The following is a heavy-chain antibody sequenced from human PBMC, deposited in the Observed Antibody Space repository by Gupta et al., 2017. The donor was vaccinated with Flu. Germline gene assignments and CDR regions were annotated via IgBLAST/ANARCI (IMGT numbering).Heavy chain of an antibody. CDR2: ISLSGSVT. D-gene: IGHD3/OR15-3a*01. V-gene: IGHV3-11*01. J-gene: IGHJ4*02. Sequence: WVSYISLSGSVTYYAESVEGRFTTSRDNAKKELFLQMKSLRAEDTAVYYCARDTLMIYNHYFDNWVQGSLV. CDR3: ARDTLMIYNHYFDN.